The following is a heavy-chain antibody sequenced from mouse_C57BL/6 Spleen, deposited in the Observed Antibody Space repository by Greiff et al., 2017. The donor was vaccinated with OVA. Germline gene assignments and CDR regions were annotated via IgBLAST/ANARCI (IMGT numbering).Heavy chain of an antibody. D-gene: IGHD2-5*01. Sequence: VQLQQSGAELVRPGASVPLSCTASGYTFPDYEMHRVKQTPVHGLEWIGAIDPKTGGTAYNQKFKGKAILTADKSSSTAYMELRSLTSEDSAVYYCTREGSNYYFDYWGQGTTLTVSS. CDR3: TREGSNYYFDY. CDR1: GYTFPDYE. J-gene: IGHJ2*01. V-gene: IGHV1-15*01. CDR2: IDPKTGGT.